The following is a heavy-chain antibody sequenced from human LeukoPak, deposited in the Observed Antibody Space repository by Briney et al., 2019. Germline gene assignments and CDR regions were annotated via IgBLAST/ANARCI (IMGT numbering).Heavy chain of an antibody. V-gene: IGHV1-2*02. J-gene: IGHJ4*02. CDR3: ARGRYYDSSGPPYYFDY. CDR1: GYTFTGYY. CDR2: INPNSGGT. D-gene: IGHD3-22*01. Sequence: GESLKVSCKASGYTFTGYYMHWVRQAPGQGLEWMGWINPNSGGTNYAQKFQGRVTVTRDTSISTAYMELSRLRSDDTAVYYCARGRYYDSSGPPYYFDYWGQGTLVTVSS.